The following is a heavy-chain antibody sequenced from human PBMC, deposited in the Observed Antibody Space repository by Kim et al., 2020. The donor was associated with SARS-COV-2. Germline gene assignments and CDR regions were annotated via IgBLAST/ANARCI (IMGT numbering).Heavy chain of an antibody. D-gene: IGHD1-26*01. CDR1: GFTFSSYD. Sequence: GGSLRLSCSASGFTFSSYDMHWVRQAPGKGLEYVSAIGPNGGSTYYANSVKGRFTISRDNSKNTLYLQMGSLRAEDMAVYYCARGLGFDPWGQGTLVTV. J-gene: IGHJ5*02. CDR3: ARGLGFDP. V-gene: IGHV3-64*01. CDR2: IGPNGGST.